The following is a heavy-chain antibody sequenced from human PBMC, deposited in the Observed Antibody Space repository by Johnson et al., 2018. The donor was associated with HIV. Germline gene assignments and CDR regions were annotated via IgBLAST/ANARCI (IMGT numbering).Heavy chain of an antibody. CDR3: ARGEDGVDAFDI. Sequence: QVQLVESGGGVVQPGRSLRLSCAASGFIFSSYAMHWVRQAPGKGLEWVAVISHDGNNKYYADSVKGRFTISRDNAKNSLYLQMNSLRAEDTAVYYCARGEDGVDAFDIWGQGTMVTVSS. J-gene: IGHJ3*02. D-gene: IGHD4-17*01. CDR1: GFIFSSYA. V-gene: IGHV3-30*04. CDR2: ISHDGNNK.